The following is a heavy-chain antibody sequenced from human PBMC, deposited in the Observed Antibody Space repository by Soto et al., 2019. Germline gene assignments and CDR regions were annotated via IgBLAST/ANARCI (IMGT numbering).Heavy chain of an antibody. CDR3: ARGGYCSGGSCYYNWFDP. D-gene: IGHD2-15*01. Sequence: QVQLVQSGAEVKKPGASVKVSCKASGYTFTGYYMHWVRQAPGQGLEWMGWINPNSGGTNYAQKFQGWVTMTRDTSISTAYMELSRLRSDDTAAYYCARGGYCSGGSCYYNWFDPWGQGTLVTVSP. J-gene: IGHJ5*02. V-gene: IGHV1-2*04. CDR2: INPNSGGT. CDR1: GYTFTGYY.